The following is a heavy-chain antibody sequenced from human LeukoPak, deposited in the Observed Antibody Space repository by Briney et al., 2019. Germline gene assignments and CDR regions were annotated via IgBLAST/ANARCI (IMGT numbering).Heavy chain of an antibody. CDR1: GGSISSSSYY. D-gene: IGHD7-27*01. CDR3: ARDLNWETY. CDR2: IYYSGST. V-gene: IGHV4-39*02. J-gene: IGHJ4*02. Sequence: SETLSLTCTVSGGSISSSSYYWGWIRQPPGEGLEWIGSIYYSGSTYYNPSLKSRVTISVDTSKNQFSLKLSSVTAADTAVYYCARDLNWETYWGQGTLVSVSS.